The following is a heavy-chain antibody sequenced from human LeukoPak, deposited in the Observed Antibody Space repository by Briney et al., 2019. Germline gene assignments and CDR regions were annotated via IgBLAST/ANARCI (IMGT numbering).Heavy chain of an antibody. CDR3: ARGPYYGSGSYYNSFDY. CDR1: GGSFSGYY. CDR2: INHSGST. J-gene: IGHJ4*02. Sequence: SETLSLTCAVYGGSFSGYYWSWIRQPPGKGLEWIGEINHSGSTNYNPSLKSRVTISVDTSKNQFSLKLSSVTAADTAVYYCARGPYYGSGSYYNSFDYWGQGTLVTVSS. D-gene: IGHD3-10*01. V-gene: IGHV4-34*01.